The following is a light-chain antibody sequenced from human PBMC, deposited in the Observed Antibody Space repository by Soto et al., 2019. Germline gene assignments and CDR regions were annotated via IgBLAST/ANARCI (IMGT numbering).Light chain of an antibody. Sequence: EIQLTQSPSFLSASVGDRVTITCWASQGISSYLAWHQQKPGKAPQLLIYAASTLQSGVPSRFSGSGSGTEFTLTISSLQPEDSATYYCQQLNSYPITFGQGTRLEIK. J-gene: IGKJ5*01. CDR3: QQLNSYPIT. CDR1: QGISSY. CDR2: AAS. V-gene: IGKV1-9*01.